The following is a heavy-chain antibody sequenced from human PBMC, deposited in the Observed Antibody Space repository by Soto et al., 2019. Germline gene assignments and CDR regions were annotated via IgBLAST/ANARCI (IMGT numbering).Heavy chain of an antibody. CDR3: ARYPYTSYCSDGSCSYDAFDI. CDR1: GYSFTSYD. J-gene: IGHJ3*02. V-gene: IGHV1-8*01. CDR2: MNPNSGNT. Sequence: QVQMVQSGAEVKKPGASVKVSCRASGYSFTSYDVNWVRQATGQGLEWMGWMNPNSGNTAFAQKFQGRVTMTRATPISTAYMELSGLRSEETAVYYCARYPYTSYCSDGSCSYDAFDIWGQGTVVTVSS. D-gene: IGHD2-15*01.